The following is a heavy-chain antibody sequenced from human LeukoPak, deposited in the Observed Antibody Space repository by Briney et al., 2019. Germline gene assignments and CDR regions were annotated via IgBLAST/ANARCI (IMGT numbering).Heavy chain of an antibody. CDR1: GFIFRSYD. CDR2: ISGSGGRT. CDR3: ATHRGRDGFNFDY. D-gene: IGHD1-26*01. J-gene: IGHJ4*02. Sequence: GGSLRLSCAVSGFIFRSYDMTWVREAPGKGLDWVRSISGSGGRTNYADSVKGRLTISRDNSMNTLYLQMTSLRAEDTAVYYCATHRGRDGFNFDYWGQGTLVTVSS. V-gene: IGHV3-23*01.